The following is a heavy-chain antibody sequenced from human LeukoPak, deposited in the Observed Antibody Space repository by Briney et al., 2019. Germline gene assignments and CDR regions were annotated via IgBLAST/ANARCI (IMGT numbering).Heavy chain of an antibody. CDR1: GDSGSSNSAA. Sequence: SQTLSLTCAISGDSGSSNSAAWNWIRQSPSRGLEWLGRTYYRSKWYNDYAVSVKSRIAINPDTSKNQFSLQLNSVTPEDTAVYYCARVPTDKPTKYDFSRYYYYYMDVWGKGTTVTVSS. J-gene: IGHJ6*03. CDR3: ARVPTDKPTKYDFSRYYYYYMDV. V-gene: IGHV6-1*01. D-gene: IGHD3-3*01. CDR2: TYYRSKWYN.